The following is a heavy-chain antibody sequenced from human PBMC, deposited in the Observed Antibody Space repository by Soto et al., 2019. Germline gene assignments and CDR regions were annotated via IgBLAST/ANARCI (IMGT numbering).Heavy chain of an antibody. Sequence: GASVKVSCKASGYTFNSYAIHWVRQAPGQRLEWMGWINAGNGNTKYSQKFQDRVTITRDTSASTAYMELSSLRSEDTAVYYCARDLGGWPDYWGQGTLVNVSS. V-gene: IGHV1-3*01. CDR1: GYTFNSYA. CDR2: INAGNGNT. D-gene: IGHD6-19*01. J-gene: IGHJ4*02. CDR3: ARDLGGWPDY.